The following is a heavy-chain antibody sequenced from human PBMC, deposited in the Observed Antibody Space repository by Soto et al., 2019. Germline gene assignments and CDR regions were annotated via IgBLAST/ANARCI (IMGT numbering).Heavy chain of an antibody. CDR2: IYPGDSDT. J-gene: IGHJ6*02. D-gene: IGHD6-13*01. V-gene: IGHV5-51*01. Sequence: GESLKISCKGSGYSFTSYWIGWVRQMPGKGLESMGIIYPGDSDTRYSPSFQGQVTISADKSISTAYLQWSSLKASDTAMYYCARPAAAGKYYSGMDVWGQGPTVTVS. CDR3: ARPAAAGKYYSGMDV. CDR1: GYSFTSYW.